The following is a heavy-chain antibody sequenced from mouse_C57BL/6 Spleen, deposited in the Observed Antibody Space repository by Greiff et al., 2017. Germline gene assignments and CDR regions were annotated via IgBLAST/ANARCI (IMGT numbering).Heavy chain of an antibody. J-gene: IGHJ4*01. CDR2: ISYDGSN. CDR1: GYSITSGYY. CDR3: ARFITPYYYAMDY. V-gene: IGHV3-6*01. D-gene: IGHD1-1*01. Sequence: ESGPGLVKPSQSLSLTCSVTGYSITSGYYWNWIRQFPGNKLEWMGYISYDGSNNYNPSLKNRISITRDTSKNQSFLKLNSVTTEDTATYYCARFITPYYYAMDYWGQGTSVTVSS.